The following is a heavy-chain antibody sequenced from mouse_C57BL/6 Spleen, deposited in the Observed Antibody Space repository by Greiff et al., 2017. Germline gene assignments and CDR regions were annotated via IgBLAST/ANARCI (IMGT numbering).Heavy chain of an antibody. V-gene: IGHV1-53*01. CDR1: GYTFTSYW. J-gene: IGHJ4*01. CDR2: INPSNGGT. CDR3: ARDYSNYEAMDY. D-gene: IGHD2-5*01. Sequence: VKLQQPGTELVKPGASVKLSCKASGYTFTSYWMHWVKQRPGQGLAWIGNINPSNGGTNYNEKFKSKATLTVDKSSSTAYMQLSSLTSEDSAVYYCARDYSNYEAMDYWGQGTSVTVSS.